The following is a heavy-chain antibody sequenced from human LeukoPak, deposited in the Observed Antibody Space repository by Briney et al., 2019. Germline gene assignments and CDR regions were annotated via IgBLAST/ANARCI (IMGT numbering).Heavy chain of an antibody. Sequence: PGGSLRLSCTASGFTFRSYYMSWVRQAPGKGLEWVSTISGSGDNTYYADSVKGRFTISRDNSKNTLYLQMNSLRAEDTAVYYCARVTYGSGTYGAFDYWGQGTLVTVSS. CDR1: GFTFRSYY. D-gene: IGHD3-10*01. CDR2: ISGSGDNT. J-gene: IGHJ4*02. V-gene: IGHV3-23*01. CDR3: ARVTYGSGTYGAFDY.